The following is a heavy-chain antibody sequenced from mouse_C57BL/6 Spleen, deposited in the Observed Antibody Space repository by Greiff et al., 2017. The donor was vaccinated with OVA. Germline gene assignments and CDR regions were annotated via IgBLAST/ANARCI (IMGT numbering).Heavy chain of an antibody. Sequence: EVMLVESEGGLVQPGSSMKLSCTASGFTFSDYYMAWVRQVPEKGLEWVANINYDGSSTYYLDSLKSRFIISRDNAKNILYLQMSSLKSEDTATYYCARGNYYSNAMDYWGQGTSVTVSS. CDR3: ARGNYYSNAMDY. V-gene: IGHV5-16*01. J-gene: IGHJ4*01. CDR2: INYDGSST. CDR1: GFTFSDYY. D-gene: IGHD2-5*01.